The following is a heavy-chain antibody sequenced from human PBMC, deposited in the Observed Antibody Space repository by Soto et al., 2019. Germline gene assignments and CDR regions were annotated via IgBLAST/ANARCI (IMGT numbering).Heavy chain of an antibody. D-gene: IGHD2-2*01. J-gene: IGHJ4*02. CDR1: GYTFTSYT. Sequence: QVQLVQSGAEEKKPGASVKVSCKASGYTFTSYTMHWVRQAPGQRLEWMGWINAGNGNTKYSQKFQGRVTITRDTSASTAYMELSSLRSEDTAVYYCAREGGSSPGDYWGQGTLVTVSS. V-gene: IGHV1-3*05. CDR3: AREGGSSPGDY. CDR2: INAGNGNT.